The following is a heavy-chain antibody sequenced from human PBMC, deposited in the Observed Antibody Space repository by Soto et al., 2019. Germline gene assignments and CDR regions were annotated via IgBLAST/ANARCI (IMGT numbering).Heavy chain of an antibody. CDR2: IYSSGST. CDR3: ARAPRSGPFDY. CDR1: GGSITSYY. Sequence: PSETLSLTCTGSGGSITSYYWSWIRQPPGKGLDYIGYIYSSGSTNYNPSLKSRVTISVDTSKNQFSLKLTSVTAADTAVYYCARAPRSGPFDYWGQGTLVTVSS. D-gene: IGHD3-10*01. V-gene: IGHV4-59*08. J-gene: IGHJ4*02.